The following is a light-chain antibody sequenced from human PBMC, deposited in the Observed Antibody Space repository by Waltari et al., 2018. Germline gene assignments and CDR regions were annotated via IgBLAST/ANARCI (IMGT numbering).Light chain of an antibody. V-gene: IGKV3-11*01. CDR2: DAS. J-gene: IGKJ4*01. CDR1: QSVGTY. CDR3: QQRRSWPLT. Sequence: EIVLTQSPAILSFSPGERATLSCRASQSVGTYLAWYQQRPGQSPRILIYDASYRATGIPARFSGSGSETDFTLTISSLQPEDFAVYYCQQRRSWPLTFGGGTRVQI.